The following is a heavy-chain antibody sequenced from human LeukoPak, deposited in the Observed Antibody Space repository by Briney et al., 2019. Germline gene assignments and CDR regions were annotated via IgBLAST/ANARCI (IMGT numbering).Heavy chain of an antibody. J-gene: IGHJ6*03. CDR2: INPNSGGK. Sequence: GASVTVSCKATGYTFTAYHMHWLRPATGQGLEWMGRINPNSGGKNYPQEFQARVTMTRDRSISTAYMELSRLRSDDTAVYYCARTEVGGNYYYYMDVWAKGTTVTVSS. V-gene: IGHV1-2*06. CDR1: GYTFTAYH. CDR3: ARTEVGGNYYYYMDV. D-gene: IGHD3-16*01.